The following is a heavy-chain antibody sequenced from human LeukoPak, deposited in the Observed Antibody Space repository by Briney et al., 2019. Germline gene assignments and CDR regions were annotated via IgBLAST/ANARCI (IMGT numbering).Heavy chain of an antibody. J-gene: IGHJ6*02. Sequence: SETLSLTCTVSGASISSYYWSWIRQPPGKGLEWIGYIYYSGSTNYNPSLKSRVTISVDTSKNQFSLKLSSVTAADTAVYYCARDVGSYGYYYYGMDVWGQGTTVTVSS. V-gene: IGHV4-59*01. CDR2: IYYSGST. CDR3: ARDVGSYGYYYYGMDV. D-gene: IGHD1-26*01. CDR1: GASISSYY.